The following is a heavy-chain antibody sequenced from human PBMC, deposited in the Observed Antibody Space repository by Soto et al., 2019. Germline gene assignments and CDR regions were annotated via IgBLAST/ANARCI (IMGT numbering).Heavy chain of an antibody. Sequence: GGSLRLSCAASGFTFSGSAMHWVRQASGKGLEWVGRIRSKANSYATAYAASVKGRFTISRDDSKNTAYLQMNSLKTEDTAVYYCTHPKYYYGSGSYYYYYMDVWGKGTTVTVSS. D-gene: IGHD3-10*01. CDR3: THPKYYYGSGSYYYYYMDV. CDR1: GFTFSGSA. J-gene: IGHJ6*03. V-gene: IGHV3-73*01. CDR2: IRSKANSYAT.